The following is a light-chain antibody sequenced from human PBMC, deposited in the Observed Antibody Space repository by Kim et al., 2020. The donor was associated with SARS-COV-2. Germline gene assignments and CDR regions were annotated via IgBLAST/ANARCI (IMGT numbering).Light chain of an antibody. CDR2: SAS. CDR1: QGYTRNY. CDR3: QHYGSSSGT. J-gene: IGKJ1*01. V-gene: IGKV3-20*01. Sequence: LRQGKRATSSGRASQGYTRNYLAWYRQKGVQAPRLLIHSASSRATGIPDEIGGSGSGTNFTLTISRLEPEDFAVYYCQHYGSSSGTFGPGTKLEI.